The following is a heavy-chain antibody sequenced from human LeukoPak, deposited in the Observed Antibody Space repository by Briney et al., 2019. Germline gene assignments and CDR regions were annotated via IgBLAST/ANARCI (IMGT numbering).Heavy chain of an antibody. CDR1: GGSISSYY. Sequence: SETLSLTCTVSGGSISSYYLSWIRQPPGKGLEWIGYIYYSGSTKYNPSLKSRVTISVDTSKNQYSLELSSVTAADTAVYYCARVVATIAFDYWGEGTMVTVSS. CDR2: IYYSGST. CDR3: ARVVATIAFDY. V-gene: IGHV4-59*01. D-gene: IGHD5-24*01. J-gene: IGHJ4*02.